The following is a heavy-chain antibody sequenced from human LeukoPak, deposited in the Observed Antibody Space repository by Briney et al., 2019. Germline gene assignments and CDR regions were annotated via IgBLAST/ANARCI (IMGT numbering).Heavy chain of an antibody. J-gene: IGHJ3*02. Sequence: ASVKVSCKASGYTFTDYYVHWVRQGPGQALEWMGWINTKSGATNYAPMFQGRVTMTRDTSITTAYMELNNLRSDDTALYYCTKPKPGAFEIWGQGTMVTVSS. CDR1: GYTFTDYY. CDR3: TKPKPGAFEI. V-gene: IGHV1-2*02. CDR2: INTKSGAT.